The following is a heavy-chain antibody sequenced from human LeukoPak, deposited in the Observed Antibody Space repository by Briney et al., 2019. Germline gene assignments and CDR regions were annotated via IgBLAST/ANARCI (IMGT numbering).Heavy chain of an antibody. CDR3: ARGGSSGWYFFYFDY. V-gene: IGHV3-21*01. D-gene: IGHD6-19*01. CDR2: ISSSSSYI. J-gene: IGHJ4*02. Sequence: PGGSLRLSCAASGFTFSSYSMNWVRQAPGKGLEWVSSISSSSSYIYYADSVKGRFTISRDNAKNSLYLQMNSLRAEDTAVYYCARGGSSGWYFFYFDYWGQGTLVTVSS. CDR1: GFTFSSYS.